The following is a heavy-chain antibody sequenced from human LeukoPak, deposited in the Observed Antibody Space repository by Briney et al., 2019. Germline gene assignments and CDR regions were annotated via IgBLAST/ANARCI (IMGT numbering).Heavy chain of an antibody. CDR1: GFTLNNYA. D-gene: IGHD6-19*01. V-gene: IGHV3-30-3*01. J-gene: IGHJ4*02. CDR2: ISYDGSNK. CDR3: ARGARGVSSGHFDY. Sequence: GGSLRLSCAASGFTLNNYAMHWVRQAPGKGLEWVAVISYDGSNKYYADSVRGRFTISRDNSKNTLYLQMNSLRAEDTAVYYCARGARGVSSGHFDYWGQGTLVTVSS.